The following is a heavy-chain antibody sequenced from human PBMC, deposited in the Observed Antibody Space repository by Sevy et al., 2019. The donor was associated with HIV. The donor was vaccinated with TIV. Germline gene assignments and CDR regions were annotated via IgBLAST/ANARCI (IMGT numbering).Heavy chain of an antibody. J-gene: IGHJ4*02. CDR2: ISYDGRNNK. Sequence: GGSLRLSCAASGFSFSDYRMHWVRQAPGKGLEWVAVISYDGRNNKYNADSVKGRFTISRDTSKNTLYLQMNSLRAEDTAIYYCARDRGEILSSAFDYWGQGTLVTVSS. CDR3: ARDRGEILSSAFDY. D-gene: IGHD3-16*01. CDR1: GFSFSDYR. V-gene: IGHV3-30*03.